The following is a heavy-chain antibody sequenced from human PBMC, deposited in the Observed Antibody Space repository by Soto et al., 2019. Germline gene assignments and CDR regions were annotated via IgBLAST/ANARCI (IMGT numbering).Heavy chain of an antibody. CDR2: IYYSGST. Sequence: PSETLSLTCTVSGGSISSYYWSWIRQPPGKGLEWIGYIYYSGSTNYNPSLKSRVTISVDTSKNQFSLKLSSVTAADTAVYYCARDGYSEYFQHWGQGTLVTVSS. V-gene: IGHV4-59*01. CDR3: ARDGYSEYFQH. CDR1: GGSISSYY. J-gene: IGHJ1*01. D-gene: IGHD5-18*01.